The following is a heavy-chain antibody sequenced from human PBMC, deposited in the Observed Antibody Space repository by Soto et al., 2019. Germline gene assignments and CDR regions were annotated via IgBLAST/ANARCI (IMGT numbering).Heavy chain of an antibody. D-gene: IGHD1-26*01. CDR3: AREISGSYRFDY. CDR2: MNPNSGTT. V-gene: IGHV1-8*01. Sequence: QVQLVQSGAEVKKPGASVKVSCKASGYTFTSYDINWVRQATGQGLEWMGWMNPNSGTTGYAQTFQGRVTMTRNTSITTAYMELSSLRSEDTAVYYCAREISGSYRFDYWGQGTLVTVSS. CDR1: GYTFTSYD. J-gene: IGHJ4*02.